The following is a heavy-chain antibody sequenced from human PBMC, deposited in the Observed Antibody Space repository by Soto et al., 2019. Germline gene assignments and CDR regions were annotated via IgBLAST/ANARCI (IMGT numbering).Heavy chain of an antibody. Sequence: WGFLRLSCAAAGVTFKNYGIHWVRQAPGKGLEWVAVIWYDGSKKYYAESVKGRFTISRDDSKNTVYLQMNSLRAEDTAIYYCARDIAVAGQYFFDYWGPGTLVTVSS. V-gene: IGHV3-33*01. J-gene: IGHJ4*02. CDR2: IWYDGSKK. D-gene: IGHD6-19*01. CDR3: ARDIAVAGQYFFDY. CDR1: GVTFKNYG.